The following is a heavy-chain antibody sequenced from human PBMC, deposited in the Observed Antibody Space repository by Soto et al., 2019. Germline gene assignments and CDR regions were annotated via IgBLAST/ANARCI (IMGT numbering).Heavy chain of an antibody. CDR3: ARGRRYYYDSSGYYP. D-gene: IGHD3-22*01. V-gene: IGHV4-34*01. J-gene: IGHJ5*02. CDR2: INHSGST. Sequence: PSETLSLTCAVYGGSFSGYYWSWIRQPPGKGLEWIGEINHSGSTNYNPSLKSRVTISVDTSKNQFSLKLSSVTAADTAVYYCARGRRYYYDSSGYYPWGQGTLVTVSS. CDR1: GGSFSGYY.